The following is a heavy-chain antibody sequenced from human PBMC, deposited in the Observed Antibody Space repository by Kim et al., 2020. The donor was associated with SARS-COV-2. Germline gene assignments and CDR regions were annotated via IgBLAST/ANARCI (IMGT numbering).Heavy chain of an antibody. CDR3: ANLSPDITMVRGVTYGMAV. CDR2: ISWHSGSI. J-gene: IGHJ6*02. Sequence: GGSLRLSCAASGFTFDDYAMHWFRPAPGKGLEWVSGISWHSGSIGYADSLKGRFTISRDNAKNSLYLQMNSLRAEDTALYYFANLSPDITMVRGVTYGMAVWGQGNKVTVSS. D-gene: IGHD3-10*01. V-gene: IGHV3-9*01. CDR1: GFTFDDYA.